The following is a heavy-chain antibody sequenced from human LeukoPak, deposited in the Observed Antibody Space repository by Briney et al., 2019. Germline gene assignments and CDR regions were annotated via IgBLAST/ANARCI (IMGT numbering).Heavy chain of an antibody. CDR1: GFTFSSYW. CDR3: ARGAGAVAGHYYYYGMDV. V-gene: IGHV3-7*01. CDR2: IKQDGSEK. J-gene: IGHJ6*02. D-gene: IGHD6-19*01. Sequence: GGSLRLSCAASGFTFSSYWMSWVRQAPGKGLEWVANIKQDGSEKYYVDSVKGRFTISRDNAKNSLYLQMNSQRAEDTAVYYCARGAGAVAGHYYYYGMDVWGQGTTVTVSS.